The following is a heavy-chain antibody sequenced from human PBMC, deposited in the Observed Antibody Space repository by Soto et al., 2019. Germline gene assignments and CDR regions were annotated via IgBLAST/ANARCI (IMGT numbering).Heavy chain of an antibody. CDR2: ISAHNGNT. CDR3: ASGRHGDY. V-gene: IGHV1-18*01. CDR1: GYAFTTYG. J-gene: IGHJ4*02. D-gene: IGHD1-26*01. Sequence: QVHLVQSGAEVKKPGASVKVSCKGSGYAFTTYGITWVRQAPGQGLEWMGWISAHNGNTNYAQKLQGRVTVTRDTSKSTADMELRVLISDDTAVYYFASGRHGDYWGQGALFTVSS.